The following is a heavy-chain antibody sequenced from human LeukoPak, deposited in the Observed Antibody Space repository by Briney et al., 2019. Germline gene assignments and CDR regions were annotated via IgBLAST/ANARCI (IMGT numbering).Heavy chain of an antibody. Sequence: GGSLRLSCAASGFTFSSYAMHWVRQAPGKGLEWVAVISYDGSNKYYADSVKGRFTISRDNSKNTLYLQMNSLRAEDTAVYYCAKSGAYYYDSSGYYHVPDYWGQGTLVTVSS. CDR3: AKSGAYYYDSSGYYHVPDY. J-gene: IGHJ4*02. CDR1: GFTFSSYA. V-gene: IGHV3-30-3*02. D-gene: IGHD3-22*01. CDR2: ISYDGSNK.